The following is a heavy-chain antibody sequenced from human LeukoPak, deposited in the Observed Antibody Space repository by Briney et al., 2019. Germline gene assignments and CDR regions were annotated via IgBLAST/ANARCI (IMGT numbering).Heavy chain of an antibody. V-gene: IGHV4-30-2*01. Sequence: PSQTLSLTCTVSGGSISSGGYYWSWIRQPPGKGLEWIGYIYHSGSTYYNPSLKSRVTISVDRSKNHLSLKLTSVTAADTAMYYCVYDSSGYYYNFDYWGQGILVTVSS. D-gene: IGHD3-22*01. CDR1: GGSISSGGYY. CDR3: VYDSSGYYYNFDY. J-gene: IGHJ4*02. CDR2: IYHSGST.